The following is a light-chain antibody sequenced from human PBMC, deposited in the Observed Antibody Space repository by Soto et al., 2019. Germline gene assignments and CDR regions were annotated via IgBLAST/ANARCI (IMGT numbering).Light chain of an antibody. CDR2: DAY. J-gene: IGKJ5*01. Sequence: EVVLTPSPVTLSLSPGERAPLSCSASQSFRGLLAWYQQKPGQAPRLLIYDAYNRATGLPPRFSGSGSGTEFTLTISSLEPEDSAVYYCQQRHMWPIPVGQGTRREIK. V-gene: IGKV3-11*01. CDR1: QSFRGL. CDR3: QQRHMWPIP.